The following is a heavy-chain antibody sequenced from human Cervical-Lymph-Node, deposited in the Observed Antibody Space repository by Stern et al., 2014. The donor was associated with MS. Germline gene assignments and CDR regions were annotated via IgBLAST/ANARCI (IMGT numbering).Heavy chain of an antibody. Sequence: QVQLVESGGGVDQPGRSLRLSCAASGFTFSNYGMHWVRQAPGKGLEWLAVIWYDGNKKYYADSVKGRFTISRDNSKNTLFLQMSSLTAEDTALYYCARGNWNYEGMGYWGQGTLVTVSS. CDR3: ARGNWNYEGMGY. CDR2: IWYDGNKK. V-gene: IGHV3-33*01. CDR1: GFTFSNYG. J-gene: IGHJ4*02. D-gene: IGHD1-7*01.